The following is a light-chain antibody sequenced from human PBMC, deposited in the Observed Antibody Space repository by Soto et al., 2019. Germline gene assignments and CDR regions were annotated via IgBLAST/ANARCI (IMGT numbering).Light chain of an antibody. CDR1: SGHSSYA. CDR3: QTWGAGIQL. Sequence: QSVLTQSPSASASLGASVKLTCTLSSGHSSYAIAWHQQQPERGPRYLMKVNSDGSHSKVDGIPDRFSGSSSGAERYLTISSLQSEDEADYYCQTWGAGIQLFGGGTQLTVL. J-gene: IGLJ2*01. CDR2: VNSDGSH. V-gene: IGLV4-69*01.